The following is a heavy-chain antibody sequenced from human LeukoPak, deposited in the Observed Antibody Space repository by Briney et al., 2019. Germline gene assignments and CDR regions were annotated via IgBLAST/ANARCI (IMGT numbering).Heavy chain of an antibody. V-gene: IGHV4-34*01. D-gene: IGHD2-2*01. CDR2: INHSGST. CDR1: GGPFRGYH. CDR3: ARGHIVVVPAASKVYTWFDP. Sequence: PSETLSLTCAVYGGPFRGYHWSWIRQPPGKGLEWIGEINHSGSTNYNPSLESRVTISVDTSKNQFSLQLSSVTAAGTAVYYCARGHIVVVPAASKVYTWFDPWGQGTLVTVSS. J-gene: IGHJ5*02.